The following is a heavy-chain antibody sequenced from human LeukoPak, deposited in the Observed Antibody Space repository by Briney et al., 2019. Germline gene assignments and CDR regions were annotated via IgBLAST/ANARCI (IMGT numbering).Heavy chain of an antibody. D-gene: IGHD3-3*01. CDR1: GFTFSSYS. J-gene: IGHJ6*03. CDR2: ISSCSSTI. CDR3: ARGQYYDFWSGYYSLRSGYYYMDV. Sequence: PGGSLRLSCAASGFTFSSYSMNWVCQAPGKGLEWVSYISSCSSTIYYADSVKGRFPISRDNAKNSLYLQMNSLRAEDTAVYYCARGQYYDFWSGYYSLRSGYYYMDVWGKGTTVTVSS. V-gene: IGHV3-48*01.